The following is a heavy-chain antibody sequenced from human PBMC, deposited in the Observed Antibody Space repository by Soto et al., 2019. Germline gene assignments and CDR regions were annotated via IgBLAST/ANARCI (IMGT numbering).Heavy chain of an antibody. CDR1: GGSFSGYY. D-gene: IGHD3-22*01. V-gene: IGHV4-34*01. J-gene: IGHJ6*02. CDR3: ARGRYYYGSSGFYYYGMDV. CDR2: INHSGSA. Sequence: SSETLSLTCAVYGGSFSGYYWSWIRQPPGKGLEWIGEINHSGSANYNPSLKSRVTISVDTPKNQFSLKLSSVTAADTAVYYCARGRYYYGSSGFYYYGMDVWGQGTTVTVSS.